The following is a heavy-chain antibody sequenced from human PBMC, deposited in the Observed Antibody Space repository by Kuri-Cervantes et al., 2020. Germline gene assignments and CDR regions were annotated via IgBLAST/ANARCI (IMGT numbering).Heavy chain of an antibody. V-gene: IGHV3-30-3*01. D-gene: IGHD2-2*01. J-gene: IGHJ5*02. CDR2: ISYDGSNK. Sequence: GESLKISCAAPGFTFSSYAMHWVRQAPGKGLEWVAVISYDGSNKYYADSVKGRFTISRDNSKNTLYLQMNSLRAEDTAVYYCARDRYQLLLTPKGAWFDPWGQGTLVTVSS. CDR1: GFTFSSYA. CDR3: ARDRYQLLLTPKGAWFDP.